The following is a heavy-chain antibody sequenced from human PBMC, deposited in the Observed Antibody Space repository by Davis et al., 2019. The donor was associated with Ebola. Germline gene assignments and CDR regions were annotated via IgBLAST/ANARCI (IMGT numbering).Heavy chain of an antibody. CDR1: GYNFTTYG. CDR3: ARVSSDYDHFFDY. D-gene: IGHD5-12*01. Sequence: GESLKISCTGSGYNFTTYGIGWVRQTPGRGLEWMGIIYPTDSDTRYSPSFQGQVTTSVDKSISTAYLQWSSLKASDTAMYYCARVSSDYDHFFDYWAQGTLVTVSS. V-gene: IGHV5-51*01. J-gene: IGHJ4*02. CDR2: IYPTDSDT.